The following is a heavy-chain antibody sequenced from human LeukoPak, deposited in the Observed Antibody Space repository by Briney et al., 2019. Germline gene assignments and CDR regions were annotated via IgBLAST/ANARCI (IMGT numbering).Heavy chain of an antibody. CDR3: AKGMTTVTGGDIKYYYYYMDV. D-gene: IGHD4-11*01. Sequence: PGGSLRLSCAASGFTFSSYTMNWVRQAPGKGLEWVSSIISSGSYIYYADSVKGRFTISRDNAKNSLSLQMNSLRAEDTALYYCAKGMTTVTGGDIKYYYYYMDVWGKGTTVTVSS. CDR1: GFTFSSYT. J-gene: IGHJ6*03. V-gene: IGHV3-21*04. CDR2: IISSGSYI.